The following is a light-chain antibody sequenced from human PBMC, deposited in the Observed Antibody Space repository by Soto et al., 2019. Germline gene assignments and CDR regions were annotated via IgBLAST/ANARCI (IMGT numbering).Light chain of an antibody. Sequence: NFMLTQPHSVSESPGKTVTISCTRSSGGIASTYVQWYQQRPGSAPTTVIYEGNQRPSGVPDRFSGSTDGSSNSASLTISGLQTEDEADYYCQSYDSSTVVFGGGTQLPVL. V-gene: IGLV6-57*04. CDR1: SGGIASTY. CDR3: QSYDSSTVV. CDR2: EGN. J-gene: IGLJ2*01.